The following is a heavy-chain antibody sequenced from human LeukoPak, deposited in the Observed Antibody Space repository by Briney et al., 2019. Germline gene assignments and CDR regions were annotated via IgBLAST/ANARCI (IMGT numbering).Heavy chain of an antibody. CDR1: GFTFSDSW. CDR3: ARDHVYGGADY. D-gene: IGHD5/OR15-5a*01. Sequence: GGSLRLSCAASGFTFSDSWMHWVRQAAGRGLVWVSRINSAGDTTSYADSVKGRFTISRDNAKNTVHLQMNSLRTEDTALYYCARDHVYGGADYWGQGTLVTVSS. V-gene: IGHV3-74*01. CDR2: INSAGDTT. J-gene: IGHJ4*02.